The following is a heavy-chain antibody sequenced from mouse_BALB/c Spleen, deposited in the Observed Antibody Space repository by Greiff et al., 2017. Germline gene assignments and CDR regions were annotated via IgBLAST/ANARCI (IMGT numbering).Heavy chain of an antibody. CDR3: AAYGDYDEARFAY. D-gene: IGHD2-4*01. J-gene: IGHJ3*01. CDR1: GYAFSSYW. CDR2: IYPGDGDT. Sequence: QVQLQQSGAELVRPGSSVKISCKASGYAFSSYWMNWVKQRPGQGLEWIGQIYPGDGDTNYNGKLKGKATLTADKSSSTAYMQLSSLTSEDYAVYYYAAYGDYDEARFAYWGQGTLVTVSA. V-gene: IGHV1-80*01.